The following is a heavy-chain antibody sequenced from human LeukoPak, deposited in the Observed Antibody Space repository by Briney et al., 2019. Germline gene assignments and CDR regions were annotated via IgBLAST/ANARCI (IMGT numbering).Heavy chain of an antibody. J-gene: IGHJ6*04. Sequence: SETLSLTCAVYGGSFSGYYWSWIRQPPGKGLEWIGEINHSGSTNYNPSLKSRVTISVDTSKNQFSLKLSSVTAADTAVYYCARAPPSIVVVPAPYYYYGMGVWGKGTTVTVSS. CDR1: GGSFSGYY. CDR2: INHSGST. V-gene: IGHV4-34*01. CDR3: ARAPPSIVVVPAPYYYYGMGV. D-gene: IGHD2-2*01.